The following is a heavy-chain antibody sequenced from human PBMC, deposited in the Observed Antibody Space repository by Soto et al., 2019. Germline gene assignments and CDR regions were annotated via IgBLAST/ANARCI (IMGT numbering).Heavy chain of an antibody. CDR3: ATDDCHYYVSV. CDR2: IIAKCGGT. CDR1: GDTITAHF. V-gene: IGHV1-2*02. D-gene: IGHD3-22*01. Sequence: ASVKVSCKASGDTITAHFLRWVRQAPGQGLEWMGGIIAKCGGTDYAQKFQDRVTMSRDTSINTAYMQLSRLTSDDTAVYFCATDDCHYYVSVWGQGTLVTVSS. J-gene: IGHJ1*01.